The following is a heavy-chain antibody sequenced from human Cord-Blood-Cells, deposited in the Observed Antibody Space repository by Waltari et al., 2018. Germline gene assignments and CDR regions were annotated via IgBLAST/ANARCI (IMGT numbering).Heavy chain of an antibody. D-gene: IGHD6-13*01. J-gene: IGHJ6*02. CDR2: ISAYNGNT. Sequence: QVQLVQSGAEVKKPGASVKVSCKASGYTFTSYGISWVRQAPGQGLEWMGWISAYNGNTNYAQKLQGRVTMTTDTSTSTAYMELRSRRSDDTAVYFCARDKEGIAAAGTRRGNYYYGMDVWGQGTTVTVSS. CDR1: GYTFTSYG. V-gene: IGHV1-18*01. CDR3: ARDKEGIAAAGTRRGNYYYGMDV.